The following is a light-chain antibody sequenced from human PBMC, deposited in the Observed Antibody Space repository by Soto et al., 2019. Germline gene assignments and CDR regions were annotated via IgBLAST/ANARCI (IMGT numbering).Light chain of an antibody. J-gene: IGKJ1*01. Sequence: EIVLTQSPGTLSLTTGERATLSCRASQSVSSSCLAWYQQKPGQAPRLLIYGASSRATGIPDRFSGSGSGTDFTLTISRLEPEDFAVHYCQQYGSSFWTFGQGTKVEIK. CDR1: QSVSSSC. CDR3: QQYGSSFWT. CDR2: GAS. V-gene: IGKV3-20*01.